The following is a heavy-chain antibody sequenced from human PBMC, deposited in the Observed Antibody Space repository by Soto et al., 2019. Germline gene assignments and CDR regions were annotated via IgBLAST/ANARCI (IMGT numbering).Heavy chain of an antibody. CDR3: ARDSSYYDSSGYYGVDY. D-gene: IGHD3-22*01. CDR2: ISSSSSYT. V-gene: IGHV3-11*06. Sequence: PGGSLRLSCAASGFTFSDYYMSWIRQAPGKGLEWVSYISSSSSYTNYADSVKGRFTISRDNAKNSLYLQMNSLRAEDTAVYYCARDSSYYDSSGYYGVDYWGQGTLVTVSS. J-gene: IGHJ4*02. CDR1: GFTFSDYY.